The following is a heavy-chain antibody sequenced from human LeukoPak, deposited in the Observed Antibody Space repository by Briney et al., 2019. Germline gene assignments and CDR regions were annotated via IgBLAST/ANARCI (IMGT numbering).Heavy chain of an antibody. D-gene: IGHD5-18*01. V-gene: IGHV3-21*01. CDR1: GFAFSNYG. CDR2: ISSSSSYI. J-gene: IGHJ4*02. Sequence: GGSLRLSCVASGFAFSNYGIHWVRQAPGKGLEWVSSISSSSSYIYYADSVKGRFTISRDNAKNSLYLQMNSLRAEDTAVYYCARGGYSYGYFDYWGQGTLVTVSS. CDR3: ARGGYSYGYFDY.